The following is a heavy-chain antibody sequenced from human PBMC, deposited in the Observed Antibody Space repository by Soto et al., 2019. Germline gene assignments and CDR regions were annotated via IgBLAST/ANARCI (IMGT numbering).Heavy chain of an antibody. V-gene: IGHV3-23*01. D-gene: IGHD6-13*01. Sequence: GGSLRLSCAASGFTFSSYAMSWVRQAPGKGLEWVSAISGSGGSTYYADSVKGRFTISRDNSKDTLYLQMNSLRPEDTAIYYCAKDGDEAAAGYYFDYWGQGTLVTVSS. CDR3: AKDGDEAAAGYYFDY. CDR1: GFTFSSYA. CDR2: ISGSGGST. J-gene: IGHJ4*02.